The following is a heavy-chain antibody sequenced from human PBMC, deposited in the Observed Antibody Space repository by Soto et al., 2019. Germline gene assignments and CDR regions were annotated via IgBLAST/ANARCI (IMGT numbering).Heavy chain of an antibody. CDR3: ARIVGASRGNDY. Sequence: QVQLQQSGPGLVKPSQTLSLTCAISGDSVSSNSAAWNWIRQSPSGGIEWLGRTYYRSKWNYDYAVSVKSRININPDTSKNQFSLQLYAVTPEDTAMYYCARIVGASRGNDYWGQGTLVTVSS. CDR2: TYYRSKWNY. D-gene: IGHD1-26*01. CDR1: GDSVSSNSAA. V-gene: IGHV6-1*01. J-gene: IGHJ4*02.